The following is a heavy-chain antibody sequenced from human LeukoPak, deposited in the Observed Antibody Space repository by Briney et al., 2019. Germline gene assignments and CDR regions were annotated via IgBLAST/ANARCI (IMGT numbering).Heavy chain of an antibody. J-gene: IGHJ5*02. CDR3: ARDNSVGDIAWWFDP. CDR2: ISAYNGNT. V-gene: IGHV1-18*01. Sequence: GASVKVSCKASGYTFTSYGISWVRQAPGQGLEWMGWISAYNGNTSYAQKFQGRVTMTRDMSTSTVYMELSSLRSEDTAVYYCARDNSVGDIAWWFDPWGQGTLVTVSS. CDR1: GYTFTSYG. D-gene: IGHD3-16*02.